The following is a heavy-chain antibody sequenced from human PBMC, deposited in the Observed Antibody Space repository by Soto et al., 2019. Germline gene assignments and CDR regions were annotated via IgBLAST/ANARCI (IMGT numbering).Heavy chain of an antibody. J-gene: IGHJ4*02. CDR2: IRSDGTNA. V-gene: IGHV3-74*03. Sequence: PGGSLRLSCAASGFTFSSYWMHWVRQAPGKGLVWVSRIRSDGTNAEYAGSVKGRFTISRDNAENTLYLQMNGLRVEDTAVYYCVRGDGDYHDGNGYLGRHWGQGTLVTVSS. CDR1: GFTFSSYW. CDR3: VRGDGDYHDGNGYLGRH. D-gene: IGHD3-22*01.